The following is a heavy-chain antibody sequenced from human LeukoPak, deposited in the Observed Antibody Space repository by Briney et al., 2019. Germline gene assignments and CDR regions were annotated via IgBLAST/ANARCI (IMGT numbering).Heavy chain of an antibody. Sequence: SQTLSLTCTVSGGSISSGASDWGWIRQHPKRGLEWVGYINHSGSAYYNPSLGSRVTMSVDTSKNQFSLKLSSVTAADSAVYYCARAARQGFTMIVVPFFYFDLWGRGTLVTVSS. J-gene: IGHJ2*01. D-gene: IGHD3-22*01. CDR1: GGSISSGASD. V-gene: IGHV4-31*03. CDR2: INHSGSA. CDR3: ARAARQGFTMIVVPFFYFDL.